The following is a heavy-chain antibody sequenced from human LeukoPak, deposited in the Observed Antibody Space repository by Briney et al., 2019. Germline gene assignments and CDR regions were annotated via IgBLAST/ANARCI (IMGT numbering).Heavy chain of an antibody. Sequence: GGSPRLSCAASGFTFSSYSMNWVRQAPGKGLEWVSSISSSSSYIYYADSVKGRFTISRDNAKNSLYLQMNSLRAEDTAVYYCARVRTSRILFNWFDPWGQGTLVTVSS. D-gene: IGHD2-15*01. J-gene: IGHJ5*02. V-gene: IGHV3-21*01. CDR3: ARVRTSRILFNWFDP. CDR2: ISSSSSYI. CDR1: GFTFSSYS.